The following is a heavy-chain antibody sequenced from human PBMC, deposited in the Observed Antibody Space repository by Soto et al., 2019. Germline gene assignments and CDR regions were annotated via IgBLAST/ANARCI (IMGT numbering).Heavy chain of an antibody. V-gene: IGHV3-23*01. CDR2: ITLSGDST. CDR1: GFTFTSFG. D-gene: IGHD3-10*01. CDR3: VRNLGFFDY. Sequence: PGGSLRLSCAAYGFTFTSFGMSWVRQAPGKGLEWVSGITLSGDSTYYADSVKGRFTISRDNSKNTLFLQLNSLRAEDTAVYYCVRNLGFFDYWRQGTLVTVSS. J-gene: IGHJ4*02.